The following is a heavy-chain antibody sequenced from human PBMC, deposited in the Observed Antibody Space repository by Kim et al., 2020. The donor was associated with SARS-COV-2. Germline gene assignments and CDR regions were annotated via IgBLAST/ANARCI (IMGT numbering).Heavy chain of an antibody. CDR3: ASGDYTSPDD. J-gene: IGHJ4*02. CDR2: SP. Sequence: SPHYNPSLKSRVTISVDTSKSQFSLKLGSVAAADTAVYYCASGDYTSPDDWGQGTLVTVSS. V-gene: IGHV4-34*01. D-gene: IGHD4-4*01.